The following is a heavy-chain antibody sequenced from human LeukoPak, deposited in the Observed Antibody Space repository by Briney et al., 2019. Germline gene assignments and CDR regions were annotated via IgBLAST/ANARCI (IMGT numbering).Heavy chain of an antibody. V-gene: IGHV4-34*01. Sequence: PSETLSLTCAVYGGSFSGYYWSWIRQPPGKGLEWIGEINHSGSTNYNPSLKSRVTISVDTSKNQFSLKLSSVTAADTAVYYCAGEPHYYDSSGYSDYWGQGTLVTVSS. D-gene: IGHD3-22*01. CDR2: INHSGST. CDR3: AGEPHYYDSSGYSDY. CDR1: GGSFSGYY. J-gene: IGHJ4*02.